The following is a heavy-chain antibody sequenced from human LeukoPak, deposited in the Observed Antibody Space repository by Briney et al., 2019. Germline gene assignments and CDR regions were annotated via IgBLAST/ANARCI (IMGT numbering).Heavy chain of an antibody. CDR2: IHSGTT. CDR3: TRDSGTTGEVKFDP. J-gene: IGHJ5*02. CDR1: GGSISSYF. D-gene: IGHD4-17*01. V-gene: IGHV4-4*07. Sequence: SETLSLTCSVSGGSISSYFLSWIRQPAGKGLEWIGRIHSGTTTYNPSLKSRVTMPLDTSKNQVSLTLRSVTAADTALYYCTRDSGTTGEVKFDPWGQGTLVTVSS.